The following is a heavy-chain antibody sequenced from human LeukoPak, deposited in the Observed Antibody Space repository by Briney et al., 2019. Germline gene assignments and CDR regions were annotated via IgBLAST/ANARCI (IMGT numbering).Heavy chain of an antibody. CDR1: GGSISSYY. Sequence: PSETLSLTCTVSGGSISSYYWSLIRQPAGKGLEWIGRIYMSGSTNYNSSLKSRVNMSVDTSKNQFSLNLSSVTAADTAVYYCAREAGSSWSRGLDIWGQGTVVTVSS. D-gene: IGHD6-13*01. CDR3: AREAGSSWSRGLDI. V-gene: IGHV4-4*07. CDR2: IYMSGST. J-gene: IGHJ3*02.